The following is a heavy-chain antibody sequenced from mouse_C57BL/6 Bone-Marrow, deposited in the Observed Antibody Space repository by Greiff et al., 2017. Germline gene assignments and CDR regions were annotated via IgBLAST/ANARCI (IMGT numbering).Heavy chain of an antibody. CDR2: ISNLAYSI. D-gene: IGHD3-1*01. CDR1: GFTFSDYG. Sequence: EVNLVESGGGLVQPGGSLKLSCAASGFTFSDYGMAWVRQAPRKGPEWVAFISNLAYSIYYADTVTGRFTISRENAKNTLYLEMSSLRSEDTAMYYCARRGLKAMDYWGQGTSVTVSS. CDR3: ARRGLKAMDY. V-gene: IGHV5-15*04. J-gene: IGHJ4*01.